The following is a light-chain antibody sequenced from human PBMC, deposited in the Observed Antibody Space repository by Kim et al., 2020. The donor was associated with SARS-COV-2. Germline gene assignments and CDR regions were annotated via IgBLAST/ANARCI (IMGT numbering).Light chain of an antibody. CDR1: SGHSSYA. CDR2: LNSDGSH. CDR3: QTWGTGVRV. J-gene: IGLJ2*01. V-gene: IGLV4-69*01. Sequence: ASVKLSCTLSSGHSSYAIAWRQQQPGKGPRYLMKLNSDGSHTKGDGIPDRFSGSSSGSERYLTISSLQSEDEADYYCQTWGTGVRVFGGGTKLTVL.